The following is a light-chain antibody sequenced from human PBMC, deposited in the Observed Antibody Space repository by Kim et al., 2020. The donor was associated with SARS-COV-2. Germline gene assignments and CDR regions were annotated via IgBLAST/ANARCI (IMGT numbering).Light chain of an antibody. Sequence: SYELTQPPSVSVSPGQTASITCSGDKLGDKYACWYQQKPGQSPVLVIYHDSKRPSGIPERFSGSNSGNTATLTISGTQAMDEADYYCQAWDSSTYVFGTG. CDR1: KLGDKY. CDR3: QAWDSSTYV. CDR2: HDS. J-gene: IGLJ1*01. V-gene: IGLV3-1*01.